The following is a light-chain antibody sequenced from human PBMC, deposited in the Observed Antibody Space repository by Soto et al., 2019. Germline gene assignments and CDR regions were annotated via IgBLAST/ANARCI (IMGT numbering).Light chain of an antibody. CDR1: SSDVGSYNL. CDR3: CWDAGSSPVV. J-gene: IGLJ2*01. Sequence: QSALTQPASVSGSPGQSITISCTGTSSDVGSYNLVSWYQQHRAKAPKLMIYKSKQRPSGVSNRFSGYKSGTTASLTISGLQAEDEDDYYGCWDAGSSPVVFGGGTKLTVL. V-gene: IGLV2-23*01. CDR2: KSK.